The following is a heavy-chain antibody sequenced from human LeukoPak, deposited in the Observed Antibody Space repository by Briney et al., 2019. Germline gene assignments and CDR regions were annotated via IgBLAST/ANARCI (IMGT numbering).Heavy chain of an antibody. Sequence: PGGSLRLSCEASGFTFNSFGIHWVRQAPGRGLEWVTLISYDGSKKYYADSVRGRFTISRDNSKNTVYVQMSYLRAEDTAVYYCGRVGPARGGDLDYWGQGTLVTVSS. CDR1: GFTFNSFG. V-gene: IGHV3-30*03. CDR2: ISYDGSKK. J-gene: IGHJ4*02. CDR3: GRVGPARGGDLDY. D-gene: IGHD3-16*01.